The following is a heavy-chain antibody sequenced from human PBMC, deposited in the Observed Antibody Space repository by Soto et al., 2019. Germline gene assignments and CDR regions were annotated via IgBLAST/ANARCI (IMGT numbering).Heavy chain of an antibody. Sequence: QVQLVQSEAEVKKPGASVKVSCKASGYIFTNYGLSWVRQAPGQGLEWMARISPYDGNTHYAQNLQGRVTVTTDTSTSTVYMELRSLRSDDTAVYFCARDDRAAAAGTTYYFDYWGQGTLVTVSS. CDR2: ISPYDGNT. J-gene: IGHJ4*02. CDR1: GYIFTNYG. D-gene: IGHD6-13*01. V-gene: IGHV1-18*01. CDR3: ARDDRAAAAGTTYYFDY.